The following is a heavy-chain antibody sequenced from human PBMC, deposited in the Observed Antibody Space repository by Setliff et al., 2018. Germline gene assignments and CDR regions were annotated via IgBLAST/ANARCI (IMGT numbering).Heavy chain of an antibody. CDR1: GGSISSSNW. Sequence: ETLSLTCAVSGGSISSSNWWSWVRQAPGKGLEWVANIKEDGSEKYYMDSVKGRFTMSRDNAKNSLYLQMNSLRAEDTAVYYCAREGHNWNYVLPYFDYWGQGTLVTVSS. V-gene: IGHV3-7*01. CDR3: AREGHNWNYVLPYFDY. D-gene: IGHD1-7*01. CDR2: IKEDGSEK. J-gene: IGHJ4*02.